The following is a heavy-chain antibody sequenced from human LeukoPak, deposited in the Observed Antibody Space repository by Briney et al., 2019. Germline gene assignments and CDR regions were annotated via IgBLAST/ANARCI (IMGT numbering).Heavy chain of an antibody. Sequence: SETLSLTCTVSGGSISGYYWSWVRQPPGKGLEWIGYIYYSGSTSYNPSLKSQVTILVDTSKNQFSLRLSSVTAADTAVYYCARDPDSDYDSSGTDDYWGQGTLVTVSS. CDR3: ARDPDSDYDSSGTDDY. CDR2: IYYSGST. V-gene: IGHV4-59*12. D-gene: IGHD3-22*01. CDR1: GGSISGYY. J-gene: IGHJ4*02.